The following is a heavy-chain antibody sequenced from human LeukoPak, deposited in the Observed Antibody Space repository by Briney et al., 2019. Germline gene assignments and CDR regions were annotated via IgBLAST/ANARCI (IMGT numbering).Heavy chain of an antibody. D-gene: IGHD2-15*01. Sequence: GGSLRLSCAASGFTFVDYGMSWVRQAPGKGLEWVSGINWNGGSTGYADSVKGRFTISRDNAKNSLYLQMNSLRAEDTASYYCARDGGCYSDYWGRGTLVTVSS. J-gene: IGHJ4*02. CDR3: ARDGGCYSDY. CDR2: INWNGGST. V-gene: IGHV3-20*04. CDR1: GFTFVDYG.